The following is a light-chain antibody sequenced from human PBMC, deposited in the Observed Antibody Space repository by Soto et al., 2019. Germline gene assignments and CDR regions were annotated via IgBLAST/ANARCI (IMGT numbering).Light chain of an antibody. CDR2: DNH. J-gene: IGLJ2*01. CDR3: VTWDTSLNAMI. Sequence: QSVLTQPPSVSAAPGQTVTISCSGSNSNIGDHSVSWYQHLPGTAPKLLISDNHNRPSGIPDRFSGSKSDTSATLGITGLQTGDEADDYCVTWDTSLNAMIFGGGTKVTVL. V-gene: IGLV1-51*01. CDR1: NSNIGDHS.